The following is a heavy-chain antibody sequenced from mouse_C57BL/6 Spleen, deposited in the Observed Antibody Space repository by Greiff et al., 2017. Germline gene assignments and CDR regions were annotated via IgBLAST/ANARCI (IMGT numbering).Heavy chain of an antibody. CDR2: IYPGSGST. CDR3: ARRGTAQATWELDD. J-gene: IGHJ2*01. CDR1: GYTFTSYW. Sequence: QVQLQQPGAELVKPGASVKMSCKASGYTFTSYWITWVKQRPGQGLEWIGDIYPGSGSTNYNEKFKSKATLTVDTSSSTAYMQLSSLTSEDSAVYYCARRGTAQATWELDDWGQGTTLTVSS. D-gene: IGHD3-2*02. V-gene: IGHV1-55*01.